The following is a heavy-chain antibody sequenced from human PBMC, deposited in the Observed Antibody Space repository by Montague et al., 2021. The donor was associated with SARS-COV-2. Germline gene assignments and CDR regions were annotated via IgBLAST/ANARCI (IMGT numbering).Heavy chain of an antibody. CDR1: LDSVGGSH. Sequence: SETLSLTCAVYLDSVGGSHWRWLRQHPSELLSSIDYVCSLGRTDYNPSLKSRATISRDTSKNQFSLKVRPVTAADTAVYYCARETMTADAFDIWGQGTMVTVSS. CDR3: ARETMTADAFDI. J-gene: IGHJ3*02. CDR2: VCSLGRT. V-gene: IGHV4-34*11. D-gene: IGHD1-14*01.